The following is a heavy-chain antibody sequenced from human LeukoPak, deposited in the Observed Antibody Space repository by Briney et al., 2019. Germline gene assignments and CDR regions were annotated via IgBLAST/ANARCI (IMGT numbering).Heavy chain of an antibody. J-gene: IGHJ4*02. CDR1: GFTFSSYD. CDR2: IWYDGSNK. D-gene: IGHD3-22*01. V-gene: IGHV3-33*01. CDR3: ARGDDYDSIFPTEPEGY. Sequence: PGGSLRLSCAASGFTFSSYDMHWVRQAPGKGLEWVAVIWYDGSNKYYADSVKGRFTISRDNSKNTLYLQMNSLRAEDTAVYYCARGDDYDSIFPTEPEGYWGQGTLVTVSS.